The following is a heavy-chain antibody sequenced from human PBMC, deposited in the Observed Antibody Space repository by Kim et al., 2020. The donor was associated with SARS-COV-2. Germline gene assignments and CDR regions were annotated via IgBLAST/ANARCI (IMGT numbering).Heavy chain of an antibody. D-gene: IGHD4-17*01. CDR2: ISPSSRTI. CDR3: VRGYGAG. CDR1: GFPFSDYT. Sequence: GGSLRLSCAASGFPFSDYTMSWVRQVPGRGLEWVSYISPSSRTIYYSDSVRGRFTISRDNARNSLYLQMNSLRDEDTAVYYCVRGYGAGWGHGTLVTVS. V-gene: IGHV3-48*02. J-gene: IGHJ4*01.